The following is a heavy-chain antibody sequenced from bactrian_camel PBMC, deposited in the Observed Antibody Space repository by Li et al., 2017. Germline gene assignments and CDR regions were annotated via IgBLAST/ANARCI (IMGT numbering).Heavy chain of an antibody. CDR3: AASRRKGYGCIRGLDTDYRY. CDR1: AFSFMSYP. CDR2: IGRSGVST. D-gene: IGHD3*01. Sequence: HVQLVESGGILVQPGGSLRLSCAASAFSFMSYPMAWFRQAPGKEREGISCIGRSGVSTVYADSVKGRFTASRDNAKNTLYLQMNSLKPEDTAIYYCAASRRKGYGCIRGLDTDYRYWGQGTQVTVS. V-gene: IGHV3S60*01. J-gene: IGHJ4*01.